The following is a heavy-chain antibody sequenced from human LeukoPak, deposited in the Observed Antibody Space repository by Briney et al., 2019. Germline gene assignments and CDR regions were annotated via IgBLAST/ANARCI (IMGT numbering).Heavy chain of an antibody. CDR3: VKSRRVGANQRGLFDY. Sequence: PGGSLRLSCAASGFTFSSHAMHWVRQAPGKGLEWVSSVSGSGRNTFYPDSVEGRFTISRDNSKNTVYLQMNSLRTDDTAVYYCVKSRRVGANQRGLFDYWGQGTLVTVSP. J-gene: IGHJ4*02. CDR1: GFTFSSHA. CDR2: VSGSGRNT. V-gene: IGHV3-23*01. D-gene: IGHD1-26*01.